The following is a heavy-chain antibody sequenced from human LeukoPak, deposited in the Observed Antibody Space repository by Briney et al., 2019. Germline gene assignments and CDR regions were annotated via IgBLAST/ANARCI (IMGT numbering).Heavy chain of an antibody. V-gene: IGHV4-30-4*08. CDR2: IYYSGST. J-gene: IGHJ3*02. Sequence: SETLSLTCTVSGGSISSGDYYWSWIRQPPGKGLECIGYIYYSGSTYYNPSLKSRVTISVHTSKNQFSLKLSSVTAADTAVYYCQGYSSGWSVFGYAFDIWGQGAMVTVSS. CDR1: GGSISSGDYY. CDR3: QGYSSGWSVFGYAFDI. D-gene: IGHD6-19*01.